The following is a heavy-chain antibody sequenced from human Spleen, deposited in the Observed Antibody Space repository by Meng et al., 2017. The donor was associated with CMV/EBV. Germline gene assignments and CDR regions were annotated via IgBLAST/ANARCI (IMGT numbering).Heavy chain of an antibody. Sequence: SETMSLTCSVTGGSIRRTSYCWDWIRQPPGKGLEWIGSICYPGTTYYSPSLKSRVTILVDTSKNQFSLKLNSVTAADTAVYYCAREKYSGYDRGQGYGMDVWGQGTTVTVSS. D-gene: IGHD5-12*01. J-gene: IGHJ6*02. CDR3: AREKYSGYDRGQGYGMDV. V-gene: IGHV4-39*07. CDR2: ICYPGTT. CDR1: GGSIRRTSYC.